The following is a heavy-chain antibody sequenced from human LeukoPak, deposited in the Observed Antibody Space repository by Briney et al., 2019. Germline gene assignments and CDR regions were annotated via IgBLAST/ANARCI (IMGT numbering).Heavy chain of an antibody. CDR1: YFRYNSYG. CDR3: SGGWYCVDY. D-gene: IGHD6-19*01. Sequence: GGSLTLSCAAPYFRYNSYGMLWVGQAPGKGLEWVAIISYDGGSTYYADSVKGRFTVSGDNSKNTLYEQMNYERVLDTSVYYFSGGWYCVDYWGQGTLVTVSS. CDR2: ISYDGGST. V-gene: IGHV3-30*03. J-gene: IGHJ4*02.